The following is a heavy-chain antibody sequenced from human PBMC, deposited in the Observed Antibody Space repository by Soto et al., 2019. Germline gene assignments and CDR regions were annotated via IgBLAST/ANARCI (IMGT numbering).Heavy chain of an antibody. J-gene: IGHJ6*02. CDR1: GFTFSSYV. CDR3: AKENPPHSKWELLWGGEYYYYGMDV. Sequence: GGSLRLSCAASGFTFSSYVMHWVRQAPGKGLEWVAVISYDGSNKYYADSVKGRFTISRDNSKNTLYLQMNSLRAEDTAVYYCAKENPPHSKWELLWGGEYYYYGMDVWGQGTTVTVSS. V-gene: IGHV3-30*18. D-gene: IGHD1-26*01. CDR2: ISYDGSNK.